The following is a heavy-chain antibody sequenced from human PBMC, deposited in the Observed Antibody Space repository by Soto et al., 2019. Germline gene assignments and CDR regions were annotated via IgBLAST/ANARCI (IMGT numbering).Heavy chain of an antibody. Sequence: ASVKVSCKASGYTFTSYGISWVRQAPGQGLEWMGWISAYNGNTNYAQKLQGRVTMTTDTSTSTAYMELRSLRSDDTAVYYCAREGYCSSTSCYLGNAFDIWGQGTMVTV. CDR2: ISAYNGNT. V-gene: IGHV1-18*01. D-gene: IGHD2-2*01. CDR1: GYTFTSYG. J-gene: IGHJ3*02. CDR3: AREGYCSSTSCYLGNAFDI.